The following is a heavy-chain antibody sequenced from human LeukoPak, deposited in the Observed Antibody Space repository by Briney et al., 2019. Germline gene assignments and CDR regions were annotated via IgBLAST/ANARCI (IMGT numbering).Heavy chain of an antibody. CDR3: ARETYGSGSLDH. J-gene: IGHJ4*02. CDR2: ISYSGST. D-gene: IGHD3-10*01. CDR1: GGSISSYY. V-gene: IGHV4-59*12. Sequence: SETLSLTCTVSGGSISSYYWSWIRQPPGKGLEWIGYISYSGSTNYNPSLKSRVTMSVDTSKNQFSLRLSSVTAADTAVYYCARETYGSGSLDHWGQGTLVTVSS.